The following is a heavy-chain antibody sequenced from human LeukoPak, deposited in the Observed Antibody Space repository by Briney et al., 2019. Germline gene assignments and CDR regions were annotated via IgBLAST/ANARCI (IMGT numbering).Heavy chain of an antibody. J-gene: IGHJ4*02. CDR3: AKDLAGCSDS. CDR1: GFTFSSFP. Sequence: GGSLRLSCAASGFTFSSFPMTWVRLAPGKGLEWVSTITGSGGSTYYAESVKGRFTISRDNSKNALYLQMNSLRGEDTALYYCAKDLAGCSDSWGQGTLVTVSS. D-gene: IGHD2-8*01. V-gene: IGHV3-23*01. CDR2: ITGSGGST.